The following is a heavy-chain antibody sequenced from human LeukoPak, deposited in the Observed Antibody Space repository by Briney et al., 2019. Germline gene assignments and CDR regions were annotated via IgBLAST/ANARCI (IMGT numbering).Heavy chain of an antibody. J-gene: IGHJ3*02. V-gene: IGHV4-39*07. CDR2: IYYSGST. Sequence: SETLSLTCTVSGGSISSSSYYWGWIRQPPGKGLEWIGSIYYSGSTYYNPSLKSRVTISVDTSKNQFSLKLSSVTAADTAVYYCARGRVHDYGDYVEDFDAFDIWGQGTMVTVSS. D-gene: IGHD4-17*01. CDR3: ARGRVHDYGDYVEDFDAFDI. CDR1: GGSISSSSYY.